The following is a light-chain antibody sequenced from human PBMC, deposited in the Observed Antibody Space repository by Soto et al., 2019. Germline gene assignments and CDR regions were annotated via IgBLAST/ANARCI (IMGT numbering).Light chain of an antibody. J-gene: IGKJ4*01. V-gene: IGKV1-33*01. CDR3: QQYDNLLT. CDR1: QDISNY. Sequence: DIQMTQSPSSLSASVGNRDTITCQASQDISNYLNWYQQKPGKAPKLLIYDASNLETGVPSRFSGSGSGTDFTFTISRLQPEDIATYYCQQYDNLLTFGGGTKVDI. CDR2: DAS.